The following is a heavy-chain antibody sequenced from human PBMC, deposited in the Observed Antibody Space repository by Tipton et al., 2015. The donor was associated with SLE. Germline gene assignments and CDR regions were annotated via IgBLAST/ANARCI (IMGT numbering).Heavy chain of an antibody. CDR3: ALGGPYYYDSSGYFDMDV. J-gene: IGHJ6*02. V-gene: IGHV1-69*01. Sequence: QLVQSGAEVKKPGPSVKVSCKASGGTFSSYAISWVRQAPGQGLEWMGGIIPIFGTANYAQKFQGRVTITADESTSTAYMELSSLRSEDTAVYYCALGGPYYYDSSGYFDMDVWGQGTTVTVSS. CDR1: GGTFSSYA. D-gene: IGHD3-22*01. CDR2: IIPIFGTA.